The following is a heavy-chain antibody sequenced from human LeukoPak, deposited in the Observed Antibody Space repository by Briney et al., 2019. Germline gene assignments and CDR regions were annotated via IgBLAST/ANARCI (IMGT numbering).Heavy chain of an antibody. CDR3: ARGGTYYYDSIGAFDI. CDR2: IIPIFGTA. D-gene: IGHD3-22*01. V-gene: IGHV1-69*13. J-gene: IGHJ3*02. CDR1: GGTFTSFG. Sequence: ASVKVSCKASGGTFTSFGISWVRQAPGQGLEWMGGIIPIFGTANYAQTFQGRVTITADESTSTAYMELSSLRSEDTAVDYCARGGTYYYDSIGAFDIWGQGTMVTVSS.